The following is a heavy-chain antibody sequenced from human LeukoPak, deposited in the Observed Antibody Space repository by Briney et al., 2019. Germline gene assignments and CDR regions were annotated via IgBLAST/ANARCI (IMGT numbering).Heavy chain of an antibody. D-gene: IGHD1-14*01. CDR3: AREILGGFNPGAY. V-gene: IGHV4-4*02. CDR1: LDSTTSNF. Sequence: PSETLSLTCTASLDSTTSNFWSWVRQPPGKGLEWIGEVHRSGSPNSNPSLQSRVTISIDRSRNQIVLELSSVTAADTAVYYCAREILGGFNPGAYWGQGTLVTVSS. CDR2: VHRSGSP. J-gene: IGHJ4*02.